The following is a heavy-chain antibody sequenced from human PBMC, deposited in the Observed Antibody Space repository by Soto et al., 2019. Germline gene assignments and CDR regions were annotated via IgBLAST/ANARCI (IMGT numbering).Heavy chain of an antibody. CDR1: GGALSSGGYF. D-gene: IGHD6-19*01. CDR3: TREQSEDNYFDP. J-gene: IGHJ5*02. CDR2: IYYSGGT. Sequence: ESLSRSGPVSGGALSSGGYFYTWVRQPPGKGLEWLGYIYYSGGTNYNTSLKSRVTISLDKSKSQFSLRLIPVTAADTAVYYCTREQSEDNYFDPWGQGTLVTVSS. V-gene: IGHV4-61*08.